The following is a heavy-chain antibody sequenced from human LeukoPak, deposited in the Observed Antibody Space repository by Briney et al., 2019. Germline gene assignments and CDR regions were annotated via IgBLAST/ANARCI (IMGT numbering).Heavy chain of an antibody. J-gene: IGHJ5*02. CDR2: INHSGST. CDR3: ARGRGIAARPGRGPRWFDP. CDR1: GGSFSGYY. D-gene: IGHD6-6*01. V-gene: IGHV4-34*01. Sequence: SETLSLTCAVYGGSFSGYYWGWIRQPPGKGLEWIGEINHSGSTNYNPSLKSRVTISVDTSKNQFSLKLSSVTAADTAVYYCARGRGIAARPGRGPRWFDPWGQGTLVTVSS.